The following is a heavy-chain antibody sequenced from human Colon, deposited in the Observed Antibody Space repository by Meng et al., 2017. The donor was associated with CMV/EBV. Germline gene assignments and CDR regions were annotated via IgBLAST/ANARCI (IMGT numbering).Heavy chain of an antibody. D-gene: IGHD1-14*01. CDR3: AKGYGKFDY. J-gene: IGHJ4*02. V-gene: IGHV3-23*01. CDR2: VSSSGVTT. Sequence: LRLSCAVSGLPFSVCALRWIRRAPGKGLRWVSAVSSSGVTTWFAESVKGRFTISRDNSNNTLYLQMNSLRAEDTAIYYCAKGYGKFDYWGQGTLVTVSS. CDR1: GLPFSVCA.